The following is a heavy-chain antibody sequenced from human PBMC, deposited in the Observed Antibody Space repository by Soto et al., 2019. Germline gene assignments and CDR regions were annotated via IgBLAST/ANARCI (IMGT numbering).Heavy chain of an antibody. CDR2: IYHSGST. D-gene: IGHD3-9*01. CDR3: ARRDWSGSTSHFYFDY. J-gene: IGHJ4*02. Sequence: PSETLSLTCAVSGGSIISSNCWNCVRQPPGKGLEWIGEIYHSGSTYYKPSLKSRVAMSVDTSKNQFSLKLTSATAADTAVYYCARRDWSGSTSHFYFDYWGQGVLVTVSS. CDR1: GGSIISSNC. V-gene: IGHV4-4*02.